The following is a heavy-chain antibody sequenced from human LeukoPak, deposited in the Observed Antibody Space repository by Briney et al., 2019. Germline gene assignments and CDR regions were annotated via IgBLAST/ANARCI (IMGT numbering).Heavy chain of an antibody. CDR2: FTGGGGGA. CDR3: ARGHNSGSYYYMDV. Sequence: GGSLRLSCAASGFTFINYAMTWIRQAPGKGPEWVSGFTGGGGGAYYADSVKGRFTISRDNSMNTLSLQMNSLRAEDTAIYYCARGHNSGSYYYMDVWGKGTTVTVSS. CDR1: GFTFINYA. V-gene: IGHV3-23*01. J-gene: IGHJ6*03. D-gene: IGHD6-19*01.